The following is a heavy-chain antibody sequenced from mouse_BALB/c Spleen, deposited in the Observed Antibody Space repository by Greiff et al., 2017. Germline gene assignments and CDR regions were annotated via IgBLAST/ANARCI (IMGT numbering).Heavy chain of an antibody. CDR3: ARRGHGGYFDV. J-gene: IGHJ1*01. V-gene: IGHV3-2*02. CDR1: GYSITSDYA. CDR2: ISYSGST. Sequence: EVQRVESGPGLVKPSQSLSLTCTVTGYSITSDYAWNWIRQFPGNKLEWMGYISYSGSTSYNPSLKSRISITRDTSKNQFFLQLNSVTTEDTATYYCARRGHGGYFDVWGAGTTVTVSS. D-gene: IGHD6-1*01.